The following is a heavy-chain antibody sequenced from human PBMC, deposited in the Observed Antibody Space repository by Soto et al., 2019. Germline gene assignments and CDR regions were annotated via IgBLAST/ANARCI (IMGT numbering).Heavy chain of an antibody. CDR3: ASYSSGRSHFDY. Sequence: PSETLSLTCTVSGGSISSYYWSWIRQPPGKGLEWIGYIYYSGSTNYNPSLKSRVTISVDTSKNQFSLKLSSVTAADTAVYYCASYSSGRSHFDYWGQGTLVTVSS. CDR1: GGSISSYY. J-gene: IGHJ4*02. D-gene: IGHD6-19*01. V-gene: IGHV4-59*01. CDR2: IYYSGST.